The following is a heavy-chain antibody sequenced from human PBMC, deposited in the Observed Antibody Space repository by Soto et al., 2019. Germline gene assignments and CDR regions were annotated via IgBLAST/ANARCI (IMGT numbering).Heavy chain of an antibody. CDR1: GYTFTSYA. CDR3: ARELTTYYNSFDY. V-gene: IGHV1-3*01. J-gene: IGHJ4*02. Sequence: ASVKVSCKASGYTFTSYAMHWVRQAPGQRLEWMGWINAGNGNTKYSQKFQGRVTITTDTSTSTAYMELSSLRSEDTAVYYCARELTTYYNSFDYWGQGTLVTVSS. D-gene: IGHD3-9*01. CDR2: INAGNGNT.